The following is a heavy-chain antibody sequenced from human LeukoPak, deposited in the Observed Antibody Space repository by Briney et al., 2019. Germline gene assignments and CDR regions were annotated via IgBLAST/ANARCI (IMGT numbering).Heavy chain of an antibody. CDR2: MNPNSGNT. V-gene: IGHV1-8*01. D-gene: IGHD3-10*01. CDR3: ARGRDTMVRGAKTRGPCFQH. CDR1: GYTFTSYD. J-gene: IGHJ1*01. Sequence: GASVKVSCKASGYTFTSYDINWVRQATGQGLEWMGWMNPNSGNTGYAQKFQGRVTMTRNTSISTAYMELSSLRSEDTAVYYCARGRDTMVRGAKTRGPCFQHWGQGTLVTVSS.